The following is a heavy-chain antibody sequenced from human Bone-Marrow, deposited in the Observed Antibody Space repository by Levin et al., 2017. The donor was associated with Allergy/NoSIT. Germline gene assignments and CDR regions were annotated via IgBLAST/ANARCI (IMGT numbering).Heavy chain of an antibody. Sequence: GGSLRLSCAASGFTFSSYGMHWVRQAPGKGLEWVAVIWYDGSNKYYADSVKGRFTISRDNSKNTLYLQMNSLRAEDTAVYYCASVLARGSHKGFDYWGQGTLVTVSS. V-gene: IGHV3-33*01. J-gene: IGHJ4*02. D-gene: IGHD3-3*02. CDR3: ASVLARGSHKGFDY. CDR2: IWYDGSNK. CDR1: GFTFSSYG.